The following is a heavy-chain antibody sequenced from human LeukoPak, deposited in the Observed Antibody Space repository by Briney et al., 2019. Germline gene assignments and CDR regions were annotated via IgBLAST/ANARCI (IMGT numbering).Heavy chain of an antibody. J-gene: IGHJ3*02. CDR3: ARDRRFLEWLPDDAFDI. D-gene: IGHD3-3*01. CDR1: GYTLTELS. CDR2: INPNSGGT. V-gene: IGHV1-2*02. Sequence: ASVKVSCKVSGYTLTELSMHWVRQAPGQGLEWMGWINPNSGGTNYAQKFQGRVTMTRDTSISTAYMELSRLRSDDTAVYYCARDRRFLEWLPDDAFDIWGQGTMVTVSS.